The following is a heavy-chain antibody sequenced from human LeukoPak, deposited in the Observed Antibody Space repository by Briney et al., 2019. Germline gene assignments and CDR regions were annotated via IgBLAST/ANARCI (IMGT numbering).Heavy chain of an antibody. D-gene: IGHD3-22*01. CDR1: GGTFSSYA. CDR2: IIPIFGTA. Sequence: ASVKVSCKASGGTFSSYAISWVRQAPGQGLEWMGGIIPIFGTANYAQMFQGRVTITADESTSTAYMELSSLRSEDTAVYYCARGGYYYDSSGYSHLPDYWGQGTLVTVSA. V-gene: IGHV1-69*13. J-gene: IGHJ4*02. CDR3: ARGGYYYDSSGYSHLPDY.